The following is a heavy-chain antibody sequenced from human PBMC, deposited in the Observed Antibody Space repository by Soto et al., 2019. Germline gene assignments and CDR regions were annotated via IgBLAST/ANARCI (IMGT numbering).Heavy chain of an antibody. CDR3: ARHTPGYYYGSGTPDYYYGMDV. J-gene: IGHJ6*02. CDR1: GGSTSSSIYY. V-gene: IGHV4-39*01. Sequence: SETLSHTCTVSGGSTSSSIYYWGWIRQPPGKGLEWFGSIYYSGGTYYNPSLKSRVTISVDTSKNQFSLKLSSVTAADTAVYYCARHTPGYYYGSGTPDYYYGMDVWGQGTTVTVSS. D-gene: IGHD3-10*01. CDR2: IYYSGGT.